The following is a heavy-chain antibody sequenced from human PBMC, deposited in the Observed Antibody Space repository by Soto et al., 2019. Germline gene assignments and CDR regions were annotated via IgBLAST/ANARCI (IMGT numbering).Heavy chain of an antibody. V-gene: IGHV4-31*03. CDR3: ATGGARIAARPRYYYYGMDV. CDR2: IYYSGST. D-gene: IGHD6-6*01. J-gene: IGHJ6*02. Sequence: SETLSLTCTVSGGSISSGGYYWSWIRQHPGKGLEWIGYIYYSGSTYYNPSLKSRVTISVDTSKNQFSLKLSSVTAADTAVYYCATGGARIAARPRYYYYGMDVWGQGTTVTVSS. CDR1: GGSISSGGYY.